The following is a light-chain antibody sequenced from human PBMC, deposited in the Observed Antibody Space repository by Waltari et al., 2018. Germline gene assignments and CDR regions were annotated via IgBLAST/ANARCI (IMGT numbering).Light chain of an antibody. CDR2: LGS. V-gene: IGKV2-28*01. CDR3: QHGYSTLYT. CDR1: QSLLHSNGNNY. Sequence: DIVMTQSPLSLPVTPGEPASMSCRSSQSLLHSNGNNYLDWYLQKPGQSPQLLIFLGSTRASGVPDRFSGSGSGTDFTLTISSLQREDLAIYYCQHGYSTLYTFGQGTNLEIK. J-gene: IGKJ2*01.